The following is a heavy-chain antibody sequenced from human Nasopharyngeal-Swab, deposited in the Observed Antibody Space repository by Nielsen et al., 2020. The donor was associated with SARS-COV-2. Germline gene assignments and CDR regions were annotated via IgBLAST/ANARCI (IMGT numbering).Heavy chain of an antibody. Sequence: GGSLRLSCAASGFTFDDYAMHWVRQAPGKGLEWVSGISWNSGSIGYADSVKGRFTISRDNAKNSLYLQMNSLRAEDTALYYCAKTMVYSSSSYYFDYWGQGTLVTVSS. D-gene: IGHD6-6*01. V-gene: IGHV3-9*01. CDR3: AKTMVYSSSSYYFDY. CDR2: ISWNSGSI. CDR1: GFTFDDYA. J-gene: IGHJ4*02.